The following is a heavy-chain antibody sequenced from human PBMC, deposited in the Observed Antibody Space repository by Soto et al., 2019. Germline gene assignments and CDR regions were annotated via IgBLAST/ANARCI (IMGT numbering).Heavy chain of an antibody. Sequence: SLRLSCAASGFTFSSYAMSWVRQAPGEGLEWVSGISGSGGSTYYADSVKGRFTISRDNSKNTLYLQMNSLKAEDTAVYYCAKSSVPGSSWSANFDYWGQGTLVTVSS. CDR2: ISGSGGST. CDR1: GFTFSSYA. J-gene: IGHJ4*02. D-gene: IGHD6-13*01. V-gene: IGHV3-23*01. CDR3: AKSSVPGSSWSANFDY.